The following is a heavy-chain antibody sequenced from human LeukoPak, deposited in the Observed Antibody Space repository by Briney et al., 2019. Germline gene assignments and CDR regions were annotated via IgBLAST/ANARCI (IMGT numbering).Heavy chain of an antibody. D-gene: IGHD6-13*01. CDR1: GYTFTGYY. J-gene: IGHJ3*02. CDR3: ARYPLGYRSSWYLLAFDI. V-gene: IGHV1-2*02. Sequence: ASVKVSCKASGYTFTGYYMHWVRQAPGQGLEWMGWINPNSGGTNYAQKFQGRVTMTRDTSISTAYMELSRLRSDDTAVYYCARYPLGYRSSWYLLAFDIWGQGTMVTVSS. CDR2: INPNSGGT.